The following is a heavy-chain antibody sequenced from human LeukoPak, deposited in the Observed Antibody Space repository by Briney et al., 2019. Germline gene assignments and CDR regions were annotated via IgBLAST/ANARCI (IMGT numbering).Heavy chain of an antibody. V-gene: IGHV4-34*01. J-gene: IGHJ4*02. Sequence: SETLSLTCAVYGVSFSDYYWSWIRQPPGKGLEWIGEINHSRSTNYNPSLKSRVTISVDTSKNQFSLKLSSVTAADTAVYYCARQTGSGLFILPGGQGTLVTVSS. D-gene: IGHD3/OR15-3a*01. CDR2: INHSRST. CDR1: GVSFSDYY. CDR3: ARQTGSGLFILP.